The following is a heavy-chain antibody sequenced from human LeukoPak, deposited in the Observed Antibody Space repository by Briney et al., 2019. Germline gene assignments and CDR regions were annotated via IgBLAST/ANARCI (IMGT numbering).Heavy chain of an antibody. D-gene: IGHD6-19*01. CDR2: IIPILGIA. V-gene: IGHV1-69*04. CDR3: ASVLSGIEVAGSFDP. Sequence: SVKVSCKASGGTFSTYAISWVRQAPGQGLEWMGRIIPILGIANYAQKFQGRVTITADKTTSTAYMELSSLRSEDTAVYYCASVLSGIEVAGSFDPWGQGTLVTVSS. CDR1: GGTFSTYA. J-gene: IGHJ5*02.